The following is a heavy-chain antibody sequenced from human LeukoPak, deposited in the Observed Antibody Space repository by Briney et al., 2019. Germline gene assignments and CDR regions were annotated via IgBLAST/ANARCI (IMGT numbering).Heavy chain of an antibody. CDR2: MNPNSGNT. D-gene: IGHD6-13*01. V-gene: IGHV1-8*01. J-gene: IGHJ5*02. CDR3: AREVFSSWYGEDWFDP. CDR1: GYTFTSYD. Sequence: ASVKVSCKASGYTFTSYDINWVRQATGQGLEWMGWMNPNSGNTGYAQKFQGRVTMTRNTSISTAYMELSSLRSEDTAVYYCAREVFSSWYGEDWFDPWGQGTLVTVSS.